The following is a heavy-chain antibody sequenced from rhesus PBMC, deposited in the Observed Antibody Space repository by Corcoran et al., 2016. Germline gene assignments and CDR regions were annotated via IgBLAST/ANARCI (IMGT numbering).Heavy chain of an antibody. J-gene: IGHJ2*01. D-gene: IGHD4-23*01. CDR2: IYVRGGST. Sequence: QVQLQESGPGLLKPSETLSLTCAVSGGSISGGYGWGWIRQPPGKGLEWMGRIYVRGGSTNNNPALKCRVTISRDTSKNQFSLKLSSVTAADTAVYYCARGLNTVTPRYWYFDLWGPGTPITISS. CDR3: ARGLNTVTPRYWYFDL. CDR1: GGSISGGYG. V-gene: IGHV4-76*01.